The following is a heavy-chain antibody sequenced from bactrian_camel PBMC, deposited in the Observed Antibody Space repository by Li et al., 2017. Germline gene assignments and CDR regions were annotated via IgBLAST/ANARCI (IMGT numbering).Heavy chain of an antibody. D-gene: IGHD1*01. CDR1: DYSFSRYW. J-gene: IGHJ4*01. V-gene: IGHV3S6*01. CDR2: HVFERSI. Sequence: VQLVESGGGSVQAGESLRLSCEVSDYSFSRYWAWFRQAPGKERVGVARHVFERSIDYADSVNVRFTISRDAAKNTLYLQMNNLKPGDTGMYYCAASYSRRCGDFRSNPGGVRYWGQGTQVTVS. CDR3: AASYSRRCGDFRSNPGGVRY.